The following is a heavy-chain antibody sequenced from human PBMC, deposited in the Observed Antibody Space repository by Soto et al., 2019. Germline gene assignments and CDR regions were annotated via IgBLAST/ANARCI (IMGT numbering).Heavy chain of an antibody. CDR2: LYDLDGT. CDR1: GFTVSGKKY. CDR3: ATWHLREHAYDI. J-gene: IGHJ3*02. Sequence: GSLRLSCAAFGFTVSGKKYVAWVRQAPGKGLEWVSALYDLDGTYYADSVKGRFTTSSDSSRTTVYLQMDDLRPDDTAVYSCATWHLREHAYDIWGQGTTVTVSS. V-gene: IGHV3-53*01. D-gene: IGHD3-10*01.